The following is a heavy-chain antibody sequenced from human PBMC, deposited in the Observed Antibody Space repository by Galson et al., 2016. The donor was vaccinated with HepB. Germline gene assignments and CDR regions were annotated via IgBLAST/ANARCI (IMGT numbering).Heavy chain of an antibody. Sequence: SVKVSCKASGYAFTSHPLHWVRQAPGQRPEWMGWINAGDGRTKISATFQGRLSISRDASASIAYMELTSLTSEDTAVYFCARDRADSASWGFDFGGQGALITVSS. D-gene: IGHD6-13*01. CDR1: GYAFTSHP. J-gene: IGHJ4*02. CDR3: ARDRADSASWGFDF. V-gene: IGHV1-3*01. CDR2: INAGDGRT.